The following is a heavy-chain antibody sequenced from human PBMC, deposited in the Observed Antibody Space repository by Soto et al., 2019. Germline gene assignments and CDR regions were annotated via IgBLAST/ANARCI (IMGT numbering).Heavy chain of an antibody. V-gene: IGHV3-30-3*01. D-gene: IGHD1-20*01. J-gene: IGHJ6*02. Sequence: QVQLVESGGGVVQPGRSLRLSCAASGFTFSSYAMHWVRQAPGKGLEWVAVISYDGSNKYYADSVKGRFTISRDNSKNTLYLQMNSLRAEDTAVYYCARVDNWNYYYGMDVWGQGTTVTVSS. CDR1: GFTFSSYA. CDR2: ISYDGSNK. CDR3: ARVDNWNYYYGMDV.